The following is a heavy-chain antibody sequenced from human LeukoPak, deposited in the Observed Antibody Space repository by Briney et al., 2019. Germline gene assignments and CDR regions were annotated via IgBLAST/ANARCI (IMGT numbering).Heavy chain of an antibody. J-gene: IGHJ6*03. CDR1: GGSISSYY. D-gene: IGHD4-11*01. V-gene: IGHV4-4*07. CDR3: ARENYSNYVPYYYYYYYMDV. CDR2: IYTSGST. Sequence: SETLSLTCTVSGGSISSYYWSWIRQPAGKGLEWIGRIYTSGSTNYNPSLKSRVTMSVDTSKNQFSLKLSSVTAADTAVYYCARENYSNYVPYYYYYYYMDVWGKGTTVTVSS.